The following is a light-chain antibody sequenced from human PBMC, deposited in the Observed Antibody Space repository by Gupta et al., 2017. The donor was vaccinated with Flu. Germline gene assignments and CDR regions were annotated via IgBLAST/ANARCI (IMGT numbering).Light chain of an antibody. Sequence: DVVMTQSPLSLPVTLGLPASISCRSRQSLVYSDGNTYLHWFQQRPGQSPRRLIYQVSHRESGVPDRFSGSGSGTDFTLKISRVEAEDVGVYYCMQGSRWPWAFGQGTKVEIK. CDR1: QSLVYSDGNTY. V-gene: IGKV2-30*01. CDR3: MQGSRWPWA. CDR2: QVS. J-gene: IGKJ1*01.